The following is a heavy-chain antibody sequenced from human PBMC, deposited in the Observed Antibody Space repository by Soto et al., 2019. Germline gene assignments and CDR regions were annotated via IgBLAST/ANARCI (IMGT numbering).Heavy chain of an antibody. J-gene: IGHJ1*01. CDR3: ARTYFGSGSYSY. CDR2: IHYDGRT. Sequence: QLQLQESGPGLVEPSETLSLTCTVSGGSISGTNEYWGWIRQPPGKGLEWIASIHYDGRTYYTPSHKSLLTISADKSKIHFSLKLSSVTAADTAVYYCARTYFGSGSYSYWGQGTLVIVSS. V-gene: IGHV4-39*02. CDR1: GGSISGTNEY. D-gene: IGHD3-10*01.